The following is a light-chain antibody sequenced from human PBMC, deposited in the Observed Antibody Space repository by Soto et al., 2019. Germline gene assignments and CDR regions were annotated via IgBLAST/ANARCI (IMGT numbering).Light chain of an antibody. CDR1: SSDVGAYDF. V-gene: IGLV2-14*03. CDR2: EVS. Sequence: QSVLAQPASVSGSPGQSITISCTGTSSDVGAYDFVSWYQQHPDKDPKLMIYEVSNRPSGVSYRFSGSKSVNTATLTISGLQAEDEADYYCSSYTTSSTRVFGTGTKLTVL. J-gene: IGLJ1*01. CDR3: SSYTTSSTRV.